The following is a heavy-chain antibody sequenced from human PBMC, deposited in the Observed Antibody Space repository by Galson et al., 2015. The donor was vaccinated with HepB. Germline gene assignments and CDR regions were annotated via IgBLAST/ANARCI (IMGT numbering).Heavy chain of an antibody. CDR1: GFTVSSNY. CDR3: ARAGDGSYPYGMDV. J-gene: IGHJ6*02. CDR2: IYSGGST. D-gene: IGHD1-26*01. V-gene: IGHV3-66*02. Sequence: SLRLSCAASGFTVSSNYMSWVRQAPGKGLEWVSVIYSGGSTYYADSVKGRFTISRDNSKNTLYLQMNSLRAEDTAVYYCARAGDGSYPYGMDVWGQGTTVTVSS.